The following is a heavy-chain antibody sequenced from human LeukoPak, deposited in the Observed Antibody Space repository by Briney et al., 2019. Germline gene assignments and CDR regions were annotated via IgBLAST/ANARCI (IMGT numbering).Heavy chain of an antibody. V-gene: IGHV1-46*01. CDR3: ARADSGSYGPYYYYYGMDV. D-gene: IGHD1-26*01. Sequence: ASVKVSCKASGYTFTSYYMHWVRQAPGQGREWMGIINPSGGSTSYAQKFQGRVTMTRDTSTSTVYMELSSLRSEDTAVYYCARADSGSYGPYYYYYGMDVWGQGTTVTVSS. CDR1: GYTFTSYY. J-gene: IGHJ6*02. CDR2: INPSGGST.